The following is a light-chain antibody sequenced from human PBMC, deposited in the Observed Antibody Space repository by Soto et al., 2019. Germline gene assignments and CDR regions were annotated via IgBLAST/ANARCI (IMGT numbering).Light chain of an antibody. Sequence: QSALTQPASVSGSPGQSITISCTGTNSDIGTYNFVSWYQRLPGKAPKLLIYEVTNRPSGVSSRFSGSKSGSTASLTISGLQAEDEGDYYCTSYTTDTALVFGTGTKVTVL. CDR1: NSDIGTYNF. J-gene: IGLJ1*01. CDR2: EVT. V-gene: IGLV2-14*01. CDR3: TSYTTDTALV.